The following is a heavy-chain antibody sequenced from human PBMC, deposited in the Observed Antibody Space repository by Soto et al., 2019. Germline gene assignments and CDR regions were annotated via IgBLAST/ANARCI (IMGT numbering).Heavy chain of an antibody. Sequence: QVQLVESGGGVVQPGRSLRLSCAASGFTFSSYGMHWVRQAPGKGLEWVAVISYDGSNKYYADSVKGRFTISRDNSKNTLYLQMNSLRAEDTAVYYCAKDRGPTGTYPGRWGQGTLVTVSS. CDR1: GFTFSSYG. V-gene: IGHV3-30*18. J-gene: IGHJ4*02. D-gene: IGHD4-17*01. CDR2: ISYDGSNK. CDR3: AKDRGPTGTYPGR.